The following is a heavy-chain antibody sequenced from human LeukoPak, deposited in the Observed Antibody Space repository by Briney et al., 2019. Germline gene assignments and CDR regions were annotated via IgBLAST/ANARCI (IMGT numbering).Heavy chain of an antibody. Sequence: AGGSLRLSCAASGFTFDDYGMSWVRQAPGKGLEWVSGINWNGGSTGYADSVKGRFTISRDNAKNSLYLQMNSLRAEDTTLYYCAKDVGATTDAFDIWGQGTMVTVSS. CDR2: INWNGGST. D-gene: IGHD1-26*01. J-gene: IGHJ3*02. V-gene: IGHV3-20*04. CDR3: AKDVGATTDAFDI. CDR1: GFTFDDYG.